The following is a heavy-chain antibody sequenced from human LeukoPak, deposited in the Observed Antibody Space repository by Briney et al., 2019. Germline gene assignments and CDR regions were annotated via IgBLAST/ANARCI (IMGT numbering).Heavy chain of an antibody. Sequence: ASVKVSCKASGYTFTGYYIHWVRQAPGQGLEWMGWIFPNNGDTNYAQNFHGRVSLTRDTSMDTAYMDLTSVTSDDMAIYYCAVDLYTGGAFAVWGHGTLVTVSS. CDR2: IFPNNGDT. V-gene: IGHV1-2*02. D-gene: IGHD2-8*02. CDR3: AVDLYTGGAFAV. J-gene: IGHJ3*01. CDR1: GYTFTGYY.